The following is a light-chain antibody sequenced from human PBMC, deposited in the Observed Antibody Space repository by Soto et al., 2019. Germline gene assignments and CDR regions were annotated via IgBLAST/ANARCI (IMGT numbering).Light chain of an antibody. CDR2: GAS. V-gene: IGKV3-15*01. Sequence: EIVMTQSPATLSLSPGERATLSCRASQSVSSNVAWYQQIPGQTPRLLIYGASTRATGIPVRFSGSGSGTEFTLTVSSLQSEDFAVYICQQYGTSPRTFGQGTRLEIK. CDR1: QSVSSN. CDR3: QQYGTSPRT. J-gene: IGKJ5*01.